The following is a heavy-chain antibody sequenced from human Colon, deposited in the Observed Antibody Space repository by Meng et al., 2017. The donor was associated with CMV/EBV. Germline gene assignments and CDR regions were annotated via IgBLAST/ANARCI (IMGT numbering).Heavy chain of an antibody. CDR3: AKDWSGGSCFDY. D-gene: IGHD2-15*01. J-gene: IGHJ4*02. CDR1: GYTFTDYI. Sequence: CKASGYTFTDYIIPWVRQAPGQGLEWIGRINPKSGDTRYAHNFQGRATLTRDTSITTAYMELTGLTSNDTAIYYCAKDWSGGSCFDYWGQGTLVTVSS. V-gene: IGHV1-2*06. CDR2: INPKSGDT.